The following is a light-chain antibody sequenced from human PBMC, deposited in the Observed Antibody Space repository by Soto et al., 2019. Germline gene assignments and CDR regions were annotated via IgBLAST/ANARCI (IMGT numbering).Light chain of an antibody. CDR2: DVS. Sequence: QSALPQPDSVSGSPGQSITISCTGTSSDVGGYNDVSWYQQHPGKAPTLMSYDVSNRPSGGSNRFAGSKSGNTASLTISGLQYDDEAYYYCRSYTSGSALVVVGGGTMVTVL. CDR1: SSDVGGYND. V-gene: IGLV2-14*01. J-gene: IGLJ2*01. CDR3: RSYTSGSALVV.